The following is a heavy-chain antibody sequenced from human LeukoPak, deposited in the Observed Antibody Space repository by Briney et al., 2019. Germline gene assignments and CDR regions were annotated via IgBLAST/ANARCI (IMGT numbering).Heavy chain of an antibody. Sequence: PGGSLRLSCAASGFTFSSYWMSWVRQAPGKGLEWVANIKQDGSEKYYVDSVKGRFTISRDNAKNSLYLQMNSLRAEDTAVYYCARSRIAVAGITYYFDYWGQGTLVTVSS. V-gene: IGHV3-7*01. J-gene: IGHJ4*02. CDR2: IKQDGSEK. CDR3: ARSRIAVAGITYYFDY. D-gene: IGHD6-19*01. CDR1: GFTFSSYW.